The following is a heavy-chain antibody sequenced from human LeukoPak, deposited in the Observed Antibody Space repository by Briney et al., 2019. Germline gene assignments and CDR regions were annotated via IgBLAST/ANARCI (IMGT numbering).Heavy chain of an antibody. V-gene: IGHV4-59*08. Sequence: SETLSLTCTVSGGSINTYYWSWIRQPPGKGLEWIAYIFKSGTANSNPSLESRVTISIDTFKNQFFLMLRFVTAADTAVYCCARHTVTASSLFDRWGQGTLVTVSS. D-gene: IGHD2-21*02. CDR2: IFKSGTA. CDR3: ARHTVTASSLFDR. J-gene: IGHJ5*02. CDR1: GGSINTYY.